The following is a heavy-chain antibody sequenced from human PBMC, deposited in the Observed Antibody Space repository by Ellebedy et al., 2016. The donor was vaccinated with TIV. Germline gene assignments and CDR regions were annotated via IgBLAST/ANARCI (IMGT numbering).Heavy chain of an antibody. CDR2: INPSGTT. CDR3: ERARGQYLYGSGSYFTN. Sequence: MPSETLSLTCAVYGGSFSGYFWSWIRQPPGKGLEWIGEINPSGTTNYNPSLKSRVTILVDTPKTQFSLRLTSVTAADTAVYYCERARGQYLYGSGSYFTNWGQGEMVTVSS. J-gene: IGHJ4*02. D-gene: IGHD3-10*01. V-gene: IGHV4-34*01. CDR1: GGSFSGYF.